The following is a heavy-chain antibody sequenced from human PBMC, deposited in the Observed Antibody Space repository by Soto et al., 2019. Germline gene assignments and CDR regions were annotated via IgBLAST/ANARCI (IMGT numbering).Heavy chain of an antibody. CDR1: GFTFTSSA. V-gene: IGHV1-58*01. CDR3: AADRNDFWSGYYDFSH. J-gene: IGHJ4*02. D-gene: IGHD3-3*01. CDR2: IVVGSGNT. Sequence: ASVKVSCKASGFTFTSSAVQWVRQARGQRLEWIGWIVVGSGNTNYAQKFQERVTITRDMSTSTAYMELSSLRSEDTAVYYCAADRNDFWSGYYDFSHWGQGTLVTVSS.